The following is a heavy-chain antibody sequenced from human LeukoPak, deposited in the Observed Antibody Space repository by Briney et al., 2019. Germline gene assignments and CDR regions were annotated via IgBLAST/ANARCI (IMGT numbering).Heavy chain of an antibody. J-gene: IGHJ6*03. V-gene: IGHV4-30-4*08. CDR2: IYYSGST. Sequence: SQTLSLTCTVCGGSISSGDYYWSWIRQPPGKGLEWIGYIYYSGSTYYNPSLKSRVTISVDTSKNQFSLKLSSVTAADTAVYYCARNSGSLPYYYYYYMDVWGKGTTVTVSS. CDR3: ARNSGSLPYYYYYYMDV. D-gene: IGHD1-26*01. CDR1: GGSISSGDYY.